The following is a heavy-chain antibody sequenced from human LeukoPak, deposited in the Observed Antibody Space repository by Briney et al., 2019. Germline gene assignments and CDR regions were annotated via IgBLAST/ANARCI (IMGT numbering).Heavy chain of an antibody. J-gene: IGHJ2*01. CDR1: GGSFSGYY. Sequence: SETLSLTCAVYGGSFSGYYWSWIRQPPGKGLEWIGEINHSGSTNYNPSLKSRVTISVDTSKNQFSLKLSSVTAADTAVYYCARGGCCSGGSCYDDGPWYFDLWGRGTLVTVSS. CDR3: ARGGCCSGGSCYDDGPWYFDL. D-gene: IGHD2-15*01. V-gene: IGHV4-34*01. CDR2: INHSGST.